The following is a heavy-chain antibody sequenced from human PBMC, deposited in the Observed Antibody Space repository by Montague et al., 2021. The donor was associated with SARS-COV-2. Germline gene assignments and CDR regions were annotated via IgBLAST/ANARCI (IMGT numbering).Heavy chain of an antibody. CDR1: GGSISSYY. CDR2: IYYSGST. CDR3: ARGPDHYDFWSGYYYYYMDV. J-gene: IGHJ6*03. V-gene: IGHV4-59*01. Sequence: SETLSLTCTVSGGSISSYYWSWIRQPPGKGLEWIGYIYYSGSTNXNPSLKSRVTISVDTSKNQFSLKLSSVTAAATAVYYCARGPDHYDFWSGYYYYYMDVWGKGTAVTVSS. D-gene: IGHD3-3*01.